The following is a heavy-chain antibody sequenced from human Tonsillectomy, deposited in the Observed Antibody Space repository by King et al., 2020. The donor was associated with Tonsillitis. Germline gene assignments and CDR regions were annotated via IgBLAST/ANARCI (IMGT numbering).Heavy chain of an antibody. V-gene: IGHV3-43D*04. J-gene: IGHJ3*01. CDR3: AKDLAMVYTYPLYDAFAV. CDR2: ITGDGAAT. CDR1: GFTFENHA. D-gene: IGHD2-8*01. Sequence: VQLVESGGAVVQPGGSLRLSCAASGFTFENHAMHWVRQAPGKGLEWVSVITGDGAATYYADAVKGRFTISRDNSKNSLFLQMNSLRAEDTALYYCAKDLAMVYTYPLYDAFAVWGQGTMVTVSS.